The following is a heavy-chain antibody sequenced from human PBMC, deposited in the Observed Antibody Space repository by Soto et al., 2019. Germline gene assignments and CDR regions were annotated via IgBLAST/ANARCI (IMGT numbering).Heavy chain of an antibody. J-gene: IGHJ5*02. CDR3: AKAGLITFGGVIVPNWFDP. D-gene: IGHD3-16*02. Sequence: GGSLRLSCAASGFTFSSYGMHWVRQAPGKGLEWVAVISYDGSNKYYADSVKGRFTISRDNSKNTLYLQMNSLRAEDTAVYYCAKAGLITFGGVIVPNWFDPWGQGTLVTVSS. CDR1: GFTFSSYG. V-gene: IGHV3-30*18. CDR2: ISYDGSNK.